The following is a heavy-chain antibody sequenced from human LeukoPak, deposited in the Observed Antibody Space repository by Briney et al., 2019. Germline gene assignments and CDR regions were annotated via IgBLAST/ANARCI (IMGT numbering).Heavy chain of an antibody. CDR2: VTPNSGNT. Sequence: ASVKVSCKASGYTFTSYDINWVRQAPGQGLEWMGWVTPNSGNTGYVQNFQGRVTMTTSTSITTAYMELSNLRSEDTAVYYCARVSLNSPEYDSKWLPFDYWGQGTLVTVSS. CDR1: GYTFTSYD. V-gene: IGHV1-8*01. J-gene: IGHJ4*02. CDR3: ARVSLNSPEYDSKWLPFDY. D-gene: IGHD5-12*01.